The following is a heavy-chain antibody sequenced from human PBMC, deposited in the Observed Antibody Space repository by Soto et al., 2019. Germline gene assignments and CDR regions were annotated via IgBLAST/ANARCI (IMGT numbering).Heavy chain of an antibody. V-gene: IGHV4-39*01. D-gene: IGHD2-15*01. J-gene: IGHJ4*02. CDR2: ISYSGST. CDR3: ARGYCSGGSCRDIDY. CDR1: GGSMSSSSHY. Sequence: QLQLQESGPGLVKPSETLSLTCTVSGGSMSSSSHYWGWIRQPPGKGLEWIGNISYSGSTYYNPSLRSRVTISVDTSNSQVSLKLGSATAADTAVYYCARGYCSGGSCRDIDYWGQGTLVTVSS.